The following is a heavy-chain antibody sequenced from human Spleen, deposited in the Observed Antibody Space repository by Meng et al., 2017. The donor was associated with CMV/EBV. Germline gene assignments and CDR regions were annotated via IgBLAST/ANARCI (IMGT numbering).Heavy chain of an antibody. CDR2: ISAYNGNT. CDR1: GYTFTSYG. V-gene: IGHV1-18*01. CDR3: ARGATYYDFWSGYYPGGGNYYYHGMDV. Sequence: ASVKVSCKASGYTFTSYGISWVRQAPGQGLEWMGWISAYNGNTNYAQKLQGRVTMTTDTSTSTAYMELRSLRSEDTAVYYCARGATYYDFWSGYYPGGGNYYYHGMDVWGQGTTVTVSS. D-gene: IGHD3-3*01. J-gene: IGHJ6*02.